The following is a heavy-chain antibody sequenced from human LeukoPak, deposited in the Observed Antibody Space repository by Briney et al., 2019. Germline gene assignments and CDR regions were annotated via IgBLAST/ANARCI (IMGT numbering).Heavy chain of an antibody. CDR2: ISVYNGNT. Sequence: ASVKVSCKASGYTFTSYGISWVRQAPGQGPEWMGWISVYNGNTNYAQKLQGRVTMTTDTSTSTAYMELRSLRSDDTAVYYCARASGSYYRNWFDPWGQGTLVTVSS. V-gene: IGHV1-18*01. J-gene: IGHJ5*02. D-gene: IGHD3-10*01. CDR1: GYTFTSYG. CDR3: ARASGSYYRNWFDP.